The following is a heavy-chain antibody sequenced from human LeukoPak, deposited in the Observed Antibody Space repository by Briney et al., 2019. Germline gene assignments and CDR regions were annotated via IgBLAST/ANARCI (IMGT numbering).Heavy chain of an antibody. Sequence: SVKVSCKASGGTFSSYAISWVRQAPGQGLEWMGGIIPIFGTANYAQKFQGRVTITADKSTSTAYMELSSLRSEDTAVYYCARGTYRALSRLGLPTDYWGQGTLVTVSS. J-gene: IGHJ4*02. D-gene: IGHD3-16*02. CDR1: GGTFSSYA. CDR2: IIPIFGTA. CDR3: ARGTYRALSRLGLPTDY. V-gene: IGHV1-69*06.